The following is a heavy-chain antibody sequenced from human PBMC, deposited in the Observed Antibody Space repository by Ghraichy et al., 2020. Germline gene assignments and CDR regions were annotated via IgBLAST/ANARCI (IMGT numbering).Heavy chain of an antibody. D-gene: IGHD1-1*01. CDR2: ISTTGNT. Sequence: SETLSLTCSVSGGSISTYHWTWIRQPPGKGVEWIGYISTTGNTNYNPSLESRVTISMDTSKSQFYLKLSSVTAADTAVYYCARRRRISTRGDGIDVWGQGTTVTVAS. CDR1: GGSISTYH. CDR3: ARRRRISTRGDGIDV. V-gene: IGHV4-4*08. J-gene: IGHJ6*02.